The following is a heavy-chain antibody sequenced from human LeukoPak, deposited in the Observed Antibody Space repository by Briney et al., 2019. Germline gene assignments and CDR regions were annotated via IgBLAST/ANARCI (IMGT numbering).Heavy chain of an antibody. CDR3: ARGDRGYYGDFPDAFNI. Sequence: TGGSLRLSCAASGFTLSSYAMHWVRQAPGKGLEYVSAISSNGGSTYYANSVKGRFTISRDNSKNTLYLQMGSLRAEDMAVYYCARGDRGYYGDFPDAFNIWGQGTMVTVSS. D-gene: IGHD4-17*01. CDR2: ISSNGGST. J-gene: IGHJ3*02. V-gene: IGHV3-64*01. CDR1: GFTLSSYA.